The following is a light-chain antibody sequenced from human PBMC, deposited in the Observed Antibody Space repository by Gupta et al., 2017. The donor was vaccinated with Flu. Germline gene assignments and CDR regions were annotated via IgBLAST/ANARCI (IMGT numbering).Light chain of an antibody. CDR3: QVWENSGDNLWV. Sequence: SFVLTQPPSLSVAPGQTVRITCGENNIGTKSVHWYQQKSGQAPVLVVYDDDDRPSGIPERFSGSNSGTTATLTINRVEAGEEADYYCQVWENSGDNLWVFGGGTKLTVL. J-gene: IGLJ3*02. CDR2: DDD. V-gene: IGLV3-21*02. CDR1: NIGTKS.